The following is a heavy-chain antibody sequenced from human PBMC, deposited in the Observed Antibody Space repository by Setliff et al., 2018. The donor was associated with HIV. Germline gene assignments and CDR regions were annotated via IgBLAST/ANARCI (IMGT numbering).Heavy chain of an antibody. CDR2: INPSGGST. CDR3: ARGGDILVVSAAPDY. Sequence: ASVKVSCKASGYIFTSYYIHWVRQAPGQGLEWMGIINPSGGSTSYAQKFQGRVTMTRDTSTSTVYVELSSLRSEDTAVYYCARGGDILVVSAAPDYWGQGTPVTVSS. V-gene: IGHV1-46*01. D-gene: IGHD2-2*01. J-gene: IGHJ4*02. CDR1: GYIFTSYY.